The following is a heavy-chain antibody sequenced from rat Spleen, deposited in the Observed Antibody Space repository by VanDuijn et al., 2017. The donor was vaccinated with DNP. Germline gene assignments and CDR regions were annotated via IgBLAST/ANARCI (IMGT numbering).Heavy chain of an antibody. D-gene: IGHD1-11*01. CDR3: ARLHYGLDY. V-gene: IGHV3-3*01. CDR2: ISSAGST. CDR1: GYSITSAYR. J-gene: IGHJ2*01. Sequence: EVQLRESGPGLVKPSQSLSLTCSVTGYSITSAYRWNWIRKFPGNKLEWMGFISSAGSTNYNPSLKSRISITRDTSKNQFFLQVNSVTTEDTATYYCARLHYGLDYWGQGVMVTVSS.